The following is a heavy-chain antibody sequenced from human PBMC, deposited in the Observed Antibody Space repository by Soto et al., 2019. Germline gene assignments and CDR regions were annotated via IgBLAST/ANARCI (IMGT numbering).Heavy chain of an antibody. CDR1: GDSVSINTAA. Sequence: QTLSLTCAISGDSVSINTAAWHWIRQSPSRGLEWLGRTYFRSRWYNDYAVSVKSRITINADTSKNQFSLHLNSVSPEDTAVYYCARDLESGYSNYYYYMDVWGKGTTVTVSS. CDR3: ARDLESGYSNYYYYMDV. J-gene: IGHJ6*03. CDR2: TYFRSRWYN. V-gene: IGHV6-1*01. D-gene: IGHD5-12*01.